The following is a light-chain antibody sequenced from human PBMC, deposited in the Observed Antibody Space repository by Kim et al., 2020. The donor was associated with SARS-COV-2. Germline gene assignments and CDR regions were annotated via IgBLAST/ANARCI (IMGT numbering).Light chain of an antibody. Sequence: QSALTQPGSVSGSPGQSVTISCTGTSSDVGGYNYVSWYQQHPGKAPKLMIYDVSKRPSGVTDRFSSSKSGNTASLTISGLQAEDEADYYCCSYAGYYCWVFGGGTQLTIL. CDR3: CSYAGYYCWV. V-gene: IGLV2-11*01. J-gene: IGLJ3*02. CDR1: SSDVGGYNY. CDR2: DVS.